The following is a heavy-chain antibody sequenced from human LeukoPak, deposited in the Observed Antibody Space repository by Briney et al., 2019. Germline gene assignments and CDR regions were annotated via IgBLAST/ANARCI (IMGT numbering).Heavy chain of an antibody. Sequence: GRSLRLSCAASGDTFNTYAMNWVPQARGKGLEWVSDLSGSGGRTYYAESPKGRVTISRDNSKNTLYLQKNSLIDEHTGVYFCAKEVLRGQGTLVTVSS. CDR3: AKEVL. CDR2: LSGSGGRT. V-gene: IGHV3-23*01. J-gene: IGHJ4*02. CDR1: GDTFNTYA.